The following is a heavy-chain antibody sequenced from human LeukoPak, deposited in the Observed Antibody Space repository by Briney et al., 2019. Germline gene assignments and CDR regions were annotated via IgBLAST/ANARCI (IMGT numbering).Heavy chain of an antibody. Sequence: GGSLRLSCAVSRFTVSSNYMGWVRQAPGKGLEWVSAIYSGGSTYHADSVKGRFTISRDNSKNILYLQMNSLTVEDTAVYYCALDCCTGSRFDHWGQGTLVTVSS. V-gene: IGHV3-53*01. J-gene: IGHJ4*02. CDR3: ALDCCTGSRFDH. CDR2: IYSGGST. D-gene: IGHD2-8*02. CDR1: RFTVSSNY.